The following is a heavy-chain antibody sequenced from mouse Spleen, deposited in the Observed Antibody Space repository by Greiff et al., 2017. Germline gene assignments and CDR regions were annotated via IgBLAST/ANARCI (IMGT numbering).Heavy chain of an antibody. Sequence: VQLQQSGAELVRSGASVKLSCTASGFNIKDYYMHWVKQRPEQGLEWIGWIDPENGDTEYAPKFQGKATMTADTSSNTAYLQLSSLTSEDTAVYYCNRGNYRRYFDYWGQGTTLTVSS. CDR1: GFNIKDYY. V-gene: IGHV14-4*02. CDR3: NRGNYRRYFDY. D-gene: IGHD2-1*01. CDR2: IDPENGDT. J-gene: IGHJ2*01.